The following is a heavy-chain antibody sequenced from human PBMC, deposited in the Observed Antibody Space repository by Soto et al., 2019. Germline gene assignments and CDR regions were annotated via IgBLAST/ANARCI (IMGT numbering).Heavy chain of an antibody. D-gene: IGHD6-19*01. CDR3: ARDREAGYNFYYGMDV. Sequence: SETLSLTCSVSGADINTYSWTWIRQPAGKGLEWIGRIYTSASINYNPSLRGRVTLSVDTSTNQVSLKLASVTAAHTAVYYCARDREAGYNFYYGMDVWGQGTTVTASS. V-gene: IGHV4-4*07. J-gene: IGHJ6*02. CDR2: IYTSASI. CDR1: GADINTYS.